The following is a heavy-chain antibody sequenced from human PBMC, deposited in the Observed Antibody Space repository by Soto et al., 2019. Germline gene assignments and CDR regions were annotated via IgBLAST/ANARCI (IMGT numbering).Heavy chain of an antibody. D-gene: IGHD3-16*01. CDR3: ARDRVTGIWGDAFDI. CDR1: GYTFTNHG. V-gene: IGHV1-18*04. CDR2: INPYNANT. J-gene: IGHJ3*02. Sequence: QVQLVQSGTEVKKPGASVKVSCKTSGYTFTNHGITWVRQAPGQGLEWMGWINPYNANTNYAQKLQGRVTMTTDTPKTTASMDLSSLTSDDTAVYYCARDRVTGIWGDAFDIWGQGTVVTVSS.